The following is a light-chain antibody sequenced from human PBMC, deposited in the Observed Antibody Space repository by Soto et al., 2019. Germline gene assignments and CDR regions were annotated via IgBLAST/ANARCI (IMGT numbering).Light chain of an antibody. J-gene: IGKJ1*01. Sequence: EMVLTQSPGTLSLSPGERATLSCRASQSVSASYLAWYQQKPGQAPRRLINGASSRATGIPDRFSGSGSGTDFTLTISRLKPEDVAVYYCQQYGSSSWTFGQGTKVEIK. V-gene: IGKV3-20*01. CDR1: QSVSASY. CDR3: QQYGSSSWT. CDR2: GAS.